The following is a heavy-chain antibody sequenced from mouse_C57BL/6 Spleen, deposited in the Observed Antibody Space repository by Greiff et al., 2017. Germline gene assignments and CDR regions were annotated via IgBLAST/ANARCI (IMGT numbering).Heavy chain of an antibody. V-gene: IGHV1-82*01. Sequence: QVQLQQSGPELVKPGASVKISCKASGYAFSSSWMNWVKQRPGKGLEWIGRIYPGDGDTNYKGKFKGKATLPADKSSSTAYMQLSSLTSEDSAFYCCTNPFITTVVSAMDYWGQGTSVTVSS. CDR1: GYAFSSSW. CDR2: IYPGDGDT. D-gene: IGHD1-1*01. CDR3: TNPFITTVVSAMDY. J-gene: IGHJ4*01.